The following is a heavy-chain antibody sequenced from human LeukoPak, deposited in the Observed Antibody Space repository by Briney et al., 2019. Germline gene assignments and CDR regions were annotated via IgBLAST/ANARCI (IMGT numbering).Heavy chain of an antibody. J-gene: IGHJ4*02. CDR3: ARDRTAMGPDY. D-gene: IGHD5-18*01. CDR1: GFTFSSYS. Sequence: GGSLRLSCAASGFTFSSYSMNWVRQAPGKGLEWVSSISSSYIYYADSVKGRFTISRDNAKNSLYLQMNSLRAEDTAVYYCARDRTAMGPDYWGQGTLVTVSS. V-gene: IGHV3-21*01. CDR2: ISSSYI.